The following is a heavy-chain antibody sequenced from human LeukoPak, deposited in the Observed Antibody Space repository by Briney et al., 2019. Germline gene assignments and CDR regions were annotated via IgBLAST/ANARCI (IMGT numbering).Heavy chain of an antibody. Sequence: GGSLRLSCAAPGFTFSSYWMSWVRQAPGKGLEWVSGINWNGGSTGYADSVKGRFTISRDNAKNSLYLQMNSLRAEDTALYYCARATHYYESSGYDYWGQGTLVTVSS. CDR2: INWNGGST. CDR1: GFTFSSYW. D-gene: IGHD3-22*01. V-gene: IGHV3-20*04. J-gene: IGHJ4*02. CDR3: ARATHYYESSGYDY.